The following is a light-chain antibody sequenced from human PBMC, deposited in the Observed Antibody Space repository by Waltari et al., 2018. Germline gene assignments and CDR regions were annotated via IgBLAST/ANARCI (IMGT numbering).Light chain of an antibody. CDR3: QHYSGYSWT. CDR2: KTS. CDR1: QNISPW. V-gene: IGKV1-5*03. Sequence: DIQMTQSPSTLSASVGARVTITCRASQNISPWLAWYQQKPGKAPKLLIYKTSILENGVPSRCGGSGSGTAFTLTIRSLQPDDSAIYYCQHYSGYSWTFGQGTKVEIK. J-gene: IGKJ1*01.